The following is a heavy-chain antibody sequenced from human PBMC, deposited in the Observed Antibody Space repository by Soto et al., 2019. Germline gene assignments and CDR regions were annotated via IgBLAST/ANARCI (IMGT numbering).Heavy chain of an antibody. CDR2: SSNSGSFT. CDR3: AKGEVRGIIPSYFAY. D-gene: IGHD3-10*01. CDR1: GFTLSDHY. V-gene: IGHV3-11*06. J-gene: IGHJ4*02. Sequence: GGYLRLSCAASGFTLSDHYMSWIRQAPGKGLEWIGYSSNSGSFTRYADSVKGRFSISRDNAKSSLYLQMDSLRAEDTAVYYCAKGEVRGIIPSYFAYCGLGTLVIVSS.